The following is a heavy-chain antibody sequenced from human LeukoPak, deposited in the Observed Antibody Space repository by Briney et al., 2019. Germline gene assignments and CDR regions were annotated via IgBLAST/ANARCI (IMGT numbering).Heavy chain of an antibody. D-gene: IGHD6-19*01. CDR3: TTVTSQWLVYYFDY. J-gene: IGHJ4*02. CDR2: IKSKTDGRTT. Sequence: GGSMRLSCAASGFTFSKAWMSWVRQARGKGVEWVGRIKSKTDGRTTDYAAPVKGRFTISRDDSKNTLYLQMNSLKTEDTAVYYCTTVTSQWLVYYFDYWGQGTLVTVSS. CDR1: GFTFSKAW. V-gene: IGHV3-15*01.